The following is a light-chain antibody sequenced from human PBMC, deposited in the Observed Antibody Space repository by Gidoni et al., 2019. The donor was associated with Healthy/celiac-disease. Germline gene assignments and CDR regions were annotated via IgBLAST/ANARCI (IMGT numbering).Light chain of an antibody. Sequence: IDLTQSPLSMPVTPGEPASISCRSSQSLLHSNGYNYLDWYLQKPGQAPQLLIYLGSNRASGVPDRFSGSGSGTDFTLKISRVEAEDVGVYYCMQALQTPYTFGQGTKLEIK. CDR1: QSLLHSNGYNY. CDR2: LGS. J-gene: IGKJ2*01. V-gene: IGKV2-28*01. CDR3: MQALQTPYT.